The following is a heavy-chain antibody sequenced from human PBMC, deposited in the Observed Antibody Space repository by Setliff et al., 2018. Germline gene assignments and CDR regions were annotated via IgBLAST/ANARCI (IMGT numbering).Heavy chain of an antibody. CDR2: IYYSGST. Sequence: SETLSLTCTVSGGSISSYYWSWIRQPPGKRLEWIGYIYYSGSTNYNPSLESRVAISVDTSKNQFSLRLNSATAADTAVYYCARLRGAFDYWGQGTLVTV. J-gene: IGHJ4*02. V-gene: IGHV4-59*01. CDR3: ARLRGAFDY. CDR1: GGSISSYY. D-gene: IGHD3-16*01.